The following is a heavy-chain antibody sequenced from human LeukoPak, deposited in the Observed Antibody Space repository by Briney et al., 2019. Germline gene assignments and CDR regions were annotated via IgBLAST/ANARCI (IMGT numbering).Heavy chain of an antibody. CDR3: AKDGREWPRSLDY. Sequence: GGSLRLSCAASGFTFSSYAVHWIRQAPGKGLEWVSGISGSGGSTYYADSVKGRFTISRDSSKNTLYLQMNGLRAEDTAVYYCAKDGREWPRSLDYWGQGTLVTVSS. CDR2: ISGSGGST. J-gene: IGHJ4*02. V-gene: IGHV3-23*01. CDR1: GFTFSSYA. D-gene: IGHD5-12*01.